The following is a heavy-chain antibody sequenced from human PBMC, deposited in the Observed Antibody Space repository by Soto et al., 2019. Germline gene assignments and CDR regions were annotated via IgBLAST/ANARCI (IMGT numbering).Heavy chain of an antibody. J-gene: IGHJ4*02. CDR3: ATIGGGKENFDY. D-gene: IGHD3-16*01. V-gene: IGHV4-59*01. Sequence: SETLSLTCTVSGGSISSYYWSWIRQPPGKGLEWIGYIYYSGGTNYNPSLKSRVTISVDTSKNQFSLKLSSVTAADTAVYYCATIGGGKENFDYWGQGTLVTVSS. CDR2: IYYSGGT. CDR1: GGSISSYY.